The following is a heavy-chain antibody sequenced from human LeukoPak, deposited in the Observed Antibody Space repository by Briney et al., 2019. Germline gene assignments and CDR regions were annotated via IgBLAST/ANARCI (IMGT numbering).Heavy chain of an antibody. CDR1: GYTFTGYY. CDR3: ARDLSYYGSGSYYFDY. CDR2: INPNSGGT. J-gene: IGHJ4*02. Sequence: ASVKVSCKASGYTFTGYYMHWVRQAPGQGLEWMGWINPNSGGTNYAQKFQGRVTMTRDTSISTAYMELSRLRSDDTAVYYCARDLSYYGSGSYYFDYWGQGTLVNVSS. D-gene: IGHD3-10*01. V-gene: IGHV1-2*02.